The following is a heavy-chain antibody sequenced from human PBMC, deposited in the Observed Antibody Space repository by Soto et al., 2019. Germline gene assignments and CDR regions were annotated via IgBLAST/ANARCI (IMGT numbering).Heavy chain of an antibody. Sequence: GGSLRLSCAASGFTFSSYGMHWVRQAPGKGLEWVAVIWYDGSNKYYADSVKGRFTISRDNSKNTLYLQMNSLRAEDTAVYYCARDATHLPYYYYGMDVWGQGTTVTVSS. J-gene: IGHJ6*02. CDR2: IWYDGSNK. CDR3: ARDATHLPYYYYGMDV. V-gene: IGHV3-33*01. CDR1: GFTFSSYG.